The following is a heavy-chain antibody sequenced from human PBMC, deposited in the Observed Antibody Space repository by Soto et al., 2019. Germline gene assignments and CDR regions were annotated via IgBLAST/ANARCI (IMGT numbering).Heavy chain of an antibody. Sequence: QLQLQESGSGLVKPSQTLSLTCAVSGGSISSGFYSWSWIRQPPGKGLEWIGYIYHSGSTYYNPTLKSRVTISVDKSKNQFSLNLSSVTAADTAVYYCARGPPGDDYNWYSDSWGQGTLVTVSS. CDR1: GGSISSGFYS. J-gene: IGHJ4*02. V-gene: IGHV4-30-2*01. D-gene: IGHD4-4*01. CDR2: IYHSGST. CDR3: ARGPPGDDYNWYSDS.